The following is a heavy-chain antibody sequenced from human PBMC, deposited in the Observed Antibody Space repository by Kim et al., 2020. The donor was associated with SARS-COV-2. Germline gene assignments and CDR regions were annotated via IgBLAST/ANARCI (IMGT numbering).Heavy chain of an antibody. CDR3: ARGPHDYVWGSYRPDF. Sequence: ASVKVSCKASGYTFSSYGINWVRQAPGQGLEWMGWNSAHNGNTKYAQNFQGRVTMTTDTSTSTAYMELRNLKSDDTAVYFCARGPHDYVWGSYRPDFCGQGTLVTVSS. D-gene: IGHD3-16*02. V-gene: IGHV1-18*01. CDR1: GYTFSSYG. CDR2: NSAHNGNT. J-gene: IGHJ4*02.